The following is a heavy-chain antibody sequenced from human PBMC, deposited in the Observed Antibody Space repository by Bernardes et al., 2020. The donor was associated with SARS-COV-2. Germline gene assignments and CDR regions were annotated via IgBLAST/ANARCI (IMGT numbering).Heavy chain of an antibody. V-gene: IGHV3-21*01. CDR1: GFIFSSYT. J-gene: IGHJ6*02. CDR3: ARVGPLTPTGGYYYGMDV. D-gene: IGHD7-27*01. CDR2: ISSSSSYI. Sequence: GGSLRLSCAASGFIFSSYTMTWVRQAPGEGLKWVSSISSSSSYIYYADSVQGRFTISRDNAKNSLYLQMNSLRAEDTAMYYCARVGPLTPTGGYYYGMDVWGQGTTVTVSS.